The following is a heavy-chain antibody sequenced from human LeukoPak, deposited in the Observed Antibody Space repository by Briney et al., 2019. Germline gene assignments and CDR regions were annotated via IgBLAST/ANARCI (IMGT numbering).Heavy chain of an antibody. Sequence: ASVKVSCKASGYTFTSYYMHWVRQAPGQGLEWMGIINPSGGSTSYAQKFQGRVAMTRDTSTSTVYMELSSLRSEDTAVYYCARDSGYDLRVLDYYGMDVWGQGTTVTVSS. CDR2: INPSGGST. J-gene: IGHJ6*02. D-gene: IGHD5-12*01. CDR3: ARDSGYDLRVLDYYGMDV. V-gene: IGHV1-46*01. CDR1: GYTFTSYY.